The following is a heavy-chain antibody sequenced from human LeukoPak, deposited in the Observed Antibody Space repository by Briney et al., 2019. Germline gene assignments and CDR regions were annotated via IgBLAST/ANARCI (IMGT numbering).Heavy chain of an antibody. D-gene: IGHD1-26*01. V-gene: IGHV3-7*01. CDR3: ARDRGYSGTYDY. J-gene: IGHJ4*02. CDR1: GFIFSSYW. Sequence: GGSLRLSCAASGFIFSSYWMSWVRQAPGKGLEWVANIKQDGSEKYYVDSVKGRFTISRDNAKNSLYLQMNSLRAEDTAVYYCARDRGYSGTYDYWGQGTLVTVSS. CDR2: IKQDGSEK.